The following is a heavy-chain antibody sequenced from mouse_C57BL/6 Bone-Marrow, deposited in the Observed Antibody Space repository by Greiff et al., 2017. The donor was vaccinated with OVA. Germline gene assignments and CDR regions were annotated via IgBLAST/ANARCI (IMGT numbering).Heavy chain of an antibody. J-gene: IGHJ1*03. CDR1: GYSITGDY. CDR2: ISYSGST. Sequence: EVNVVESGPGLAKPSQTLSLTCSVTGYSITGDYWNWIRKFPGNKLEYMGYISYSGSTYSNPSLKSRISITRDTSKNQYYLQLNSVTTEDTATYYCARFSGTPGYFDVWGTGTTVTVSS. V-gene: IGHV3-8*01. D-gene: IGHD3-1*01. CDR3: ARFSGTPGYFDV.